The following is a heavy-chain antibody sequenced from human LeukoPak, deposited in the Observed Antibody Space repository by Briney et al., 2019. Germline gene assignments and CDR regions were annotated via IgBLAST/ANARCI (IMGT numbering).Heavy chain of an antibody. Sequence: GGSLRLSCSASGFTFSRYAMHWVRQAPGKGLEYVSAISSNGGSTYYADSVKGRFTISRDNSKNTLYLQMSSLRTENTAVYYCVKDGSGSYYTYYFDYWGQGTLVTVSS. J-gene: IGHJ4*02. CDR2: ISSNGGST. D-gene: IGHD3-10*01. V-gene: IGHV3-64D*06. CDR1: GFTFSRYA. CDR3: VKDGSGSYYTYYFDY.